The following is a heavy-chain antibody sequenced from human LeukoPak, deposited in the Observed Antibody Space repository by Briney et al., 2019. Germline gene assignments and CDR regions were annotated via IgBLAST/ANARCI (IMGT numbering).Heavy chain of an antibody. J-gene: IGHJ4*02. Sequence: SETLSLTCGGSDFSISSGYYWGWIRQPPGKGLEWIGSVYYSGSTDYNPSLKSRVTISVDTSRNQFSLRLKSVTATDTAVYYCARNSSGSYFDHWGQGSLVTVSS. V-gene: IGHV4-38-2*01. CDR2: VYYSGST. CDR3: ARNSSGSYFDH. D-gene: IGHD1-26*01. CDR1: DFSISSGYY.